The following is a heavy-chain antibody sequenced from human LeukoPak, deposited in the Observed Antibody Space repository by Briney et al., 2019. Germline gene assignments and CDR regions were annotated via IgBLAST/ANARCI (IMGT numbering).Heavy chain of an antibody. J-gene: IGHJ6*02. Sequence: GGSLRLSCAASRFLFSSYEMAWVRQAPGKGLEWVSKIGTGGGAIYYADSVKGRFAISRDGSKSSLYMQMNSLRAEDTAIYYCARRLPLYGMDVWGQGTTVTVSS. CDR2: IGTGGGAI. CDR3: ARRLPLYGMDV. V-gene: IGHV3-48*03. D-gene: IGHD2-21*02. CDR1: RFLFSSYE.